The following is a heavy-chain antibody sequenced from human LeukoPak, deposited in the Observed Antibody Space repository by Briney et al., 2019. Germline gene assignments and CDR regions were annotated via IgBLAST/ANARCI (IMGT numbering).Heavy chain of an antibody. CDR2: VSASGGTT. D-gene: IGHD1-26*01. J-gene: IGHJ4*02. CDR1: GVTFSSYA. V-gene: IGHV3-23*01. Sequence: GGSLRLSCAASGVTFSSYAMSWVCQAPGKGLEWVAAVSASGGTTHHADSVKGRFTISRDNSKNTLYLQMNSLRAEDTAVYYCAKDGGTALVDYWGQGTLVTVSS. CDR3: AKDGGTALVDY.